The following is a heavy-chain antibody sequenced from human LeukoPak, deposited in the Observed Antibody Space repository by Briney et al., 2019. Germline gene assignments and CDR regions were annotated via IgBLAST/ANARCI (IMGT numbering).Heavy chain of an antibody. J-gene: IGHJ4*02. CDR2: ISHSGLST. Sequence: GGSLRLSCTPSGFTFRDYFMTWIRQAPGKGLEWISYISHSGLSTYYADSVKGRFTISRDDAKNSLNLQLNSLRTEDTAVYYCARDSMGPIVGYFDYWGQGTVVSVSS. CDR1: GFTFRDYF. D-gene: IGHD1-26*01. V-gene: IGHV3-11*01. CDR3: ARDSMGPIVGYFDY.